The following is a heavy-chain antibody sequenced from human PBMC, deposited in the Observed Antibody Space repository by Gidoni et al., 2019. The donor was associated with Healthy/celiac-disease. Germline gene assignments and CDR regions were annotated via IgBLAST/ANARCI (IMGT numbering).Heavy chain of an antibody. CDR2: IWYDGSNK. CDR3: ARDRVGATYYYYGMDV. J-gene: IGHJ6*02. V-gene: IGHV3-33*01. Sequence: QVQLVESVGGVVQPGRSLRLSCAASGFTFSRYGMHWVRQPPGKGLEWVAVIWYDGSNKYYADSVKGRFTISRDNSKNTLYLQMNSLRAEDTAVYYCARDRVGATYYYYGMDVWGQGTTVTVSS. CDR1: GFTFSRYG. D-gene: IGHD1-26*01.